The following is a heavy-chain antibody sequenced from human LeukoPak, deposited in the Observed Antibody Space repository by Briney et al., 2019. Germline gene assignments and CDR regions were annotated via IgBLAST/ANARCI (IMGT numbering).Heavy chain of an antibody. CDR3: ARDKIVGATALDY. D-gene: IGHD1-26*01. V-gene: IGHV3-7*01. CDR1: GFTFSSYW. CDR2: IKKDGSEK. J-gene: IGHJ4*02. Sequence: GSLRLSCAASGFTFSSYWMSWVRQAPGKGLEWVANIKKDGSEKYYVDSVKGRFTISRDNAKNSLYLEMNSLRAEDAGVYYCARDKIVGATALDYWGQGTLVTVSS.